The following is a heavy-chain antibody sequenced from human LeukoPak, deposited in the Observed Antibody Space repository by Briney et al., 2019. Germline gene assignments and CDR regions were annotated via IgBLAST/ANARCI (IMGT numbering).Heavy chain of an antibody. J-gene: IGHJ5*02. D-gene: IGHD5-18*01. V-gene: IGHV5-51*01. CDR1: GYSFTSYW. CDR3: ARQGYASSSGGWFDP. CDR2: IFPGDSDT. Sequence: GESLKISCKGSGYSFTSYWIGWVRQMPGKGPEWMGIIFPGDSDTRYSPSFQGQVTISVDKSINTVFLQWSSLKASDTAMYFCARQGYASSSGGWFDPWGQGTLVTVSS.